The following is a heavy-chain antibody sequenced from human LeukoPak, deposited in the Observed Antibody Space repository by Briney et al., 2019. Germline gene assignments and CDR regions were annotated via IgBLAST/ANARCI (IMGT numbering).Heavy chain of an antibody. CDR1: GFNVSSNF. CDR3: ARGRRWDLLVSLIDASDI. J-gene: IGHJ3*02. CDR2: IFSGGST. Sequence: GGSLRLSCAASGFNVSSNFMTWVRQAPGKGLEWVSVIFSGGSTYYADSVKGRFTISRDNSKNTVYLQMNSLRVEDTAVYYCARGRRWDLLVSLIDASDIWGQGTMVTVSS. V-gene: IGHV3-53*01. D-gene: IGHD1-26*01.